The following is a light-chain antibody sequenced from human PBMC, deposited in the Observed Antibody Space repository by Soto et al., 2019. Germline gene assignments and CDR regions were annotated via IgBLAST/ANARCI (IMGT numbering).Light chain of an antibody. J-gene: IGLJ1*01. CDR3: SSYTSSSTRV. CDR2: DVS. CDR1: SSDVGGYNY. Sequence: QYALTQPASVSGSPGQSITISCTGASSDVGGYNYVSWYQQHPGKAPKLMIYDVSDRPSGVSNRFSGSKSGNTASLTISGLQAEDEADYYCSSYTSSSTRVFGTETKVTVL. V-gene: IGLV2-14*01.